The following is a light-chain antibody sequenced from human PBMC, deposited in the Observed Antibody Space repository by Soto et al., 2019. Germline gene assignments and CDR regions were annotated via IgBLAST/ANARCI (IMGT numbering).Light chain of an antibody. J-gene: IGLJ2*01. CDR3: SSYTGSSTLEV. CDR2: EVN. Sequence: QSALTQPASVSGSPAQSITISCTGTRSDVGGYNYVSWYQQHPGKAPKLLIFEVNNRPSGVSNRFSGSKSGNTASLTISGLQAEDEADYYCSSYTGSSTLEVFGGGTKLTVL. CDR1: RSDVGGYNY. V-gene: IGLV2-14*01.